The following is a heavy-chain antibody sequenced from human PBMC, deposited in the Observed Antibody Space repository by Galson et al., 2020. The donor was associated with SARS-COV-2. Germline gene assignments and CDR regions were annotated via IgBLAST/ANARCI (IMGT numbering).Heavy chain of an antibody. CDR1: SGSMTYYY. Sequence: SETLSLTCTVSSGSMTYYYWSWIRQPPGKGLEWIGSIYYSGRTHYNPSLTSRLTISVETSKNQFSLRLRSVTAADTAGYYCAVHWGSRNPDPPACWGQGPLFSVSS. J-gene: IGHJ4*02. V-gene: IGHV4-59*08. CDR3: AVHWGSRNPDPPAC. D-gene: IGHD2-2*01. CDR2: IYYSGRT.